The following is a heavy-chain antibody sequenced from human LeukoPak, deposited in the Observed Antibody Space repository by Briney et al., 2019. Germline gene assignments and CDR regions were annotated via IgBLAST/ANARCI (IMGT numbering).Heavy chain of an antibody. CDR1: GYSFTSYW. Sequence: GESLKISCKGSGYSFTSYWIGWVRQMPGKGLEWMGIIYPGDSDTRYSPSFQGQVTISADKSISTAYLELSRLRSDDTAVYYCARVSGGLLWFGESPIDYWGQGTLVTVSS. CDR2: IYPGDSDT. V-gene: IGHV5-51*01. D-gene: IGHD3-10*01. J-gene: IGHJ4*02. CDR3: ARVSGGLLWFGESPIDY.